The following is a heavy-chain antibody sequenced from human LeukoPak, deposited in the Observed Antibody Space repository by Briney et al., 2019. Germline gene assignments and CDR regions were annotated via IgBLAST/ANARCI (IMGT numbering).Heavy chain of an antibody. J-gene: IGHJ3*02. CDR1: GYSFTSYW. CDR2: IYPGGSDT. Sequence: GESLKISCKGSGYSFTSYWIGWVRQMPGKGLEWMGIIYPGGSDTRYSPSFQGQVTISADKSISAAYLQWSSLKASDTAMYYCARLDTAMVNDAFDIWGQGTMVTVSS. D-gene: IGHD5-18*01. CDR3: ARLDTAMVNDAFDI. V-gene: IGHV5-51*01.